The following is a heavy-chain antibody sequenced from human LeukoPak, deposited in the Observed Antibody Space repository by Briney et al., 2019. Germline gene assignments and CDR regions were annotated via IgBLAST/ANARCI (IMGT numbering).Heavy chain of an antibody. CDR3: ARVRYRLAETYIDY. V-gene: IGHV1-18*01. CDR2: ISAYNGNT. D-gene: IGHD3-16*01. Sequence: ASVKVSCKASGYTFTSYGISWVRQAPGQGLEWMGWISAYNGNTNYAQKLQGRVTMTTDTSTSTAYMELRSLRSDDTAVYYCARVRYRLAETYIDYWGQGTPVTVSS. J-gene: IGHJ4*02. CDR1: GYTFTSYG.